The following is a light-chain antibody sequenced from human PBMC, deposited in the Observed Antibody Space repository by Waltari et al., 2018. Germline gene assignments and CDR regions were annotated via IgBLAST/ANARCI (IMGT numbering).Light chain of an antibody. CDR2: WAS. CDR3: QQYYSTPCT. CDR1: QSVLYSSNNKNY. Sequence: DIVMTQSPDSLAVSLGEWATINCKSSQSVLYSSNNKNYLAWYQQKPGKPPKLLIYWASTRESGVPDRFSGSGSGTDFTLTIISLQAEDVAVYYCQQYYSTPCTFGQGTKLEI. J-gene: IGKJ2*02. V-gene: IGKV4-1*01.